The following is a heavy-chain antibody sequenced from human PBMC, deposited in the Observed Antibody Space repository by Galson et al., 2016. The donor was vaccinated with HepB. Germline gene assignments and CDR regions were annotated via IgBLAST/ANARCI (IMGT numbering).Heavy chain of an antibody. CDR1: GFIFSSYN. Sequence: SLRLSCAASGFIFSSYNMNWVRQAPGRGLEWISYISSSSSSIYYADSVKGRFTISRDNAKNLMYMQLSSLKDEDTAVYYCARDLSDYYETSGYFRRIRPQNYHYCMDVWGQGTTVTVSS. CDR3: ARDLSDYYETSGYFRRIRPQNYHYCMDV. J-gene: IGHJ6*02. CDR2: ISSSSSSI. D-gene: IGHD3-22*01. V-gene: IGHV3-48*02.